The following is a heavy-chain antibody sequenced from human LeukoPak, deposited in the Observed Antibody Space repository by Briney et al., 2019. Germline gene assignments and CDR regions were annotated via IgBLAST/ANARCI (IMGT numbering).Heavy chain of an antibody. CDR1: GVSFSGYY. Sequence: SETLSLTCAVYGVSFSGYYWSWLRQPPGKGLEGIGEINHSGSTNYNPSLKSRVTISVDTSKNQFSLKLSSVTAADTAVYYCARGYPGVPYYFDYWGQGTLVTVSS. CDR2: INHSGST. J-gene: IGHJ4*02. CDR3: ARGYPGVPYYFDY. V-gene: IGHV4-34*01.